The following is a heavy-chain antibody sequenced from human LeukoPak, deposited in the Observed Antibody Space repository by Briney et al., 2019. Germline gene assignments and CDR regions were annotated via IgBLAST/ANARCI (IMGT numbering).Heavy chain of an antibody. CDR2: INPNSGGT. V-gene: IGHV1-2*02. CDR1: GYTFTGYY. CDR3: ARGGFLKYCSSTSCYFNFDY. J-gene: IGHJ4*02. Sequence: ASVKVSCKASGYTFTGYYMHWVRQAPGQGLEWMGWINPNSGGTNYAQKFQGRVTMTRDTSISTAYMELSRLRSDDTAVYYCARGGFLKYCSSTSCYFNFDYWGQGTLVTVSS. D-gene: IGHD2-2*01.